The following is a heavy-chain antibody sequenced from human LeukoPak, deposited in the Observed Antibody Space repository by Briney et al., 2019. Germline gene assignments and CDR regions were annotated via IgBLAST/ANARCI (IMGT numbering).Heavy chain of an antibody. Sequence: PGESLRLSCAASGFTFSSYWMSWVRQAPGKGLEWVANIKQDGSEKYYVDSVKGRFTISRDNAKNSLYLQMNSLRAEDTAVYYCAREGASDAFDIWGQGTMVTVSS. V-gene: IGHV3-7*01. CDR3: AREGASDAFDI. J-gene: IGHJ3*02. CDR2: IKQDGSEK. CDR1: GFTFSSYW.